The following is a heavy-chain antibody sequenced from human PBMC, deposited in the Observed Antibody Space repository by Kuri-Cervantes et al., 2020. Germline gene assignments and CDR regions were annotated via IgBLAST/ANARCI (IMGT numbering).Heavy chain of an antibody. CDR2: IYYSGST. CDR1: GYSISSGYY. V-gene: IGHV4-38-2*01. Sequence: SETLSLTCAVSGYSISSGYYWGWIRQPPGKGLEWIGSIYYSGSTYYNPSLKSRVTISVDTSKNQFSLKLSSVTAADTAVYYCARTGYCSSTSCYVRAYYYYYMDVWGRGTTVTVSS. D-gene: IGHD2-2*01. J-gene: IGHJ6*03. CDR3: ARTGYCSSTSCYVRAYYYYYMDV.